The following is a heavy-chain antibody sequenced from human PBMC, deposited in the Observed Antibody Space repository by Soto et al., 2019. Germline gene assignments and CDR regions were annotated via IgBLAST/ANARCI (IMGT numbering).Heavy chain of an antibody. CDR2: TYYRSKWSN. D-gene: IGHD5-18*01. V-gene: IGHV6-1*01. CDR1: GDSVSSNSAA. Sequence: SQTLSLTCAISGDSVSSNSAAWNWIRQSPSRGLEWLGKTYYRSKWSNDYAESVKSRITINPDTSKNQFSLQVNSVTPEDTAVYYCARERDTAMVNFMDVWGQGTTVTVS. J-gene: IGHJ6*02. CDR3: ARERDTAMVNFMDV.